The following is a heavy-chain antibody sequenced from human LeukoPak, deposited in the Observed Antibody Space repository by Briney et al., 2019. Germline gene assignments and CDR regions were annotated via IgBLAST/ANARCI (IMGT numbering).Heavy chain of an antibody. CDR2: INHSGST. Sequence: SETLSLTCAVYGGSFSGYYWSWIRQPPGKGLEWIGEINHSGSTNYNPSLKSRVTISVDTSKNQFSLKLSSVTAADTAVYYCARGRRVLWFGESTYGMDVWGQGTTVTVSS. V-gene: IGHV4-34*01. J-gene: IGHJ6*02. D-gene: IGHD3-10*01. CDR3: ARGRRVLWFGESTYGMDV. CDR1: GGSFSGYY.